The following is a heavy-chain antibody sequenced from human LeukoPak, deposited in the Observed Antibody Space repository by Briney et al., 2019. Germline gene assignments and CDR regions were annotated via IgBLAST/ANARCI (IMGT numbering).Heavy chain of an antibody. CDR1: GFTFSNAW. CDR3: TTEGNWKDDWFDA. CDR2: IKSKTDGGTT. Sequence: AGGSLRLSCAASGFTFSNAWMSWVRQAPGKWLEWVGRIKSKTDGGTTDYAAPVKGRFTISRDDSKNTLYLQMNSLKTEDTAVYYCTTEGNWKDDWFDAWGQGTLVTVSS. V-gene: IGHV3-15*01. J-gene: IGHJ5*02. D-gene: IGHD1-1*01.